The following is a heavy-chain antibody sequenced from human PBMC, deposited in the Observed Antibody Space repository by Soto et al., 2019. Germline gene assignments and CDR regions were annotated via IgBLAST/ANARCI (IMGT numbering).Heavy chain of an antibody. V-gene: IGHV1-18*01. J-gene: IGHJ5*02. CDR3: ARSPVLRYFDWPKGWFDP. CDR1: GYTFTSYG. CDR2: ISAYNGNT. D-gene: IGHD3-9*01. Sequence: QVQLVQSGAEVKKPGASVKVSCKASGYTFTSYGISWVRQAPGQGLEWMGWISAYNGNTNYAQKLQGRVTMTTDTSTSTAYMELRSLRSDDTAVYYCARSPVLRYFDWPKGWFDPWGQGTLVTVSS.